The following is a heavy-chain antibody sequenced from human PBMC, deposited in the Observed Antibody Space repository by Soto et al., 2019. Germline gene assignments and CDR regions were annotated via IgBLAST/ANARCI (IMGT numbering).Heavy chain of an antibody. Sequence: SVKVSCKASGGTFSSYAISWVRQAPGQGLEWMGGIIPIFGTANYAQKFQGRVTITADESTSTAYMELSSLRSEDTAVYYCARDLGGVVVVAATSVNYGMDVWGQGTTVTVSS. J-gene: IGHJ6*02. V-gene: IGHV1-69*13. CDR2: IIPIFGTA. CDR3: ARDLGGVVVVAATSVNYGMDV. D-gene: IGHD2-15*01. CDR1: GGTFSSYA.